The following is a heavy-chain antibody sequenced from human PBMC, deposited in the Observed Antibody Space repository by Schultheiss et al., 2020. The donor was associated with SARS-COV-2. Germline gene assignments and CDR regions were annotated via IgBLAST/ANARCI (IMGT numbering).Heavy chain of an antibody. D-gene: IGHD1-1*01. J-gene: IGHJ4*02. Sequence: ASVKVSCKASGGTFSSYAISWVRQAPGQGLEWMGWISVYNGNTKYGQKVQGRVTMTADTSTTTGYMELRSLRSDDTAVYYCATGIGTTGTTFDFWGQGTLVTVSS. CDR3: ATGIGTTGTTFDF. V-gene: IGHV1-18*01. CDR2: ISVYNGNT. CDR1: GGTFSSYA.